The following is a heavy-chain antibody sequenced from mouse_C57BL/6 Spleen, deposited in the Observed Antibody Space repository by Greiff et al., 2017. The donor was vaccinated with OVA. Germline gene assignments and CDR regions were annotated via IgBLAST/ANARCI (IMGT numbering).Heavy chain of an antibody. D-gene: IGHD1-1*01. J-gene: IGHJ1*03. V-gene: IGHV2-3*01. CDR2: IWGDGST. CDR1: GFSLTSYG. Sequence: VKLQESGPGLVAPSQSLSITCTVSGFSLTSYGVSWVRQPPGKGLEWLGVIWGDGSTNYHSALISRLSISKDNSKSQVFLKLNSLQTDDTATYYCAKPGGITTVVATDWYFDVWGTGTTVTVSS. CDR3: AKPGGITTVVATDWYFDV.